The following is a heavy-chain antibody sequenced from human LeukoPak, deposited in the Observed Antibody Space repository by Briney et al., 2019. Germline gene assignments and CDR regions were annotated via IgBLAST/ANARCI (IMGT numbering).Heavy chain of an antibody. CDR3: ARDGLHCSSTSCHYYYYYYMDV. CDR1: GGSLSSSSYC. Sequence: SETLSLTCTVSGGSLSSSSYCWGWLRQPPGKGLEWIGSIYYSGSTYNNPSLQSRVTISVDTSKNQVSLKLNSVTPEDTAVYYCARDGLHCSSTSCHYYYYYYMDVWGKGTTVTVSS. J-gene: IGHJ6*03. D-gene: IGHD2-2*01. V-gene: IGHV4-39*07. CDR2: IYYSGST.